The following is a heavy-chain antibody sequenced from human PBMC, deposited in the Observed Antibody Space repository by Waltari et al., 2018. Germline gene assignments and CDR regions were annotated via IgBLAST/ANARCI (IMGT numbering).Heavy chain of an antibody. D-gene: IGHD3-10*01. CDR1: GGSIDTYY. CDR3: ARFNPRSGNYFLDY. Sequence: QVQLQESGPGLVKPSETLSLTCTVSGGSIDTYYWSWIRQPPGKGLEWIAYIFSSGTTYYHPSRESRVTIAVDTSKNQFSLNLNSVTAADTALYYCARFNPRSGNYFLDYWGQGTLVTVSS. CDR2: IFSSGTT. V-gene: IGHV4-59*01. J-gene: IGHJ4*02.